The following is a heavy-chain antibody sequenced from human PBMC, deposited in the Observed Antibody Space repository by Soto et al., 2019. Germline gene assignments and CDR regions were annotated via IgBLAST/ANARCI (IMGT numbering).Heavy chain of an antibody. V-gene: IGHV1-69*06. CDR3: ARDRRHIVLMVYGGYFDY. Sequence: QVQLVQSGAEVKKPGSSVKFSCKASGGTFSSYAISWVRQAPGQGLEWMGGIIPIFGTANYAQKFQGRVTITADKSTSTAYIELSSLRSEDTAVYYCARDRRHIVLMVYGGYFDYWGQGTLVTVSS. J-gene: IGHJ4*02. CDR2: IIPIFGTA. CDR1: GGTFSSYA. D-gene: IGHD2-8*01.